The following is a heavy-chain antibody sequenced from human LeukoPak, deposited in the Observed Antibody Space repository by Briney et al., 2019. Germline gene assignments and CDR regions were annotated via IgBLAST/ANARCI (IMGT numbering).Heavy chain of an antibody. CDR2: IRYDGTNT. CDR3: AKDRGSSWYDYFDY. CDR1: GFTFSSYG. J-gene: IGHJ4*02. V-gene: IGHV3-30*02. D-gene: IGHD6-13*01. Sequence: PGGSLRLSCAASGFTFSSYGIHLVRQAPGKGLEWVAFIRYDGTNTYHADSVKGRFTISRDNTKNTLYLQMNSLRAEDTAVYYCAKDRGSSWYDYFDYWGQGTLVTVSS.